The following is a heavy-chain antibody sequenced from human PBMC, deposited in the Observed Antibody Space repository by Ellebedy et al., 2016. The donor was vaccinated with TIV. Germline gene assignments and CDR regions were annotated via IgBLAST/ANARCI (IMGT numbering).Heavy chain of an antibody. CDR3: ARLAVATNRGEDY. Sequence: PGGSLRLSCVVSGFPFSDYSMTWVRQAPGKGLEYVAVISGSGVYAYYADSVKGRFTISRDNSRNTLYLQMNSLRAEDTAVYYCARLAVATNRGEDYWGQGTLVTVSS. D-gene: IGHD5-12*01. CDR2: ISGSGVYA. V-gene: IGHV3-23*01. J-gene: IGHJ4*02. CDR1: GFPFSDYS.